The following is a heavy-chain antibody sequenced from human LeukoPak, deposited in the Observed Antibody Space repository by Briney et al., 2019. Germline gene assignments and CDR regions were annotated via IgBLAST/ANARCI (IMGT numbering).Heavy chain of an antibody. J-gene: IGHJ5*02. CDR1: GGSISSSSYY. D-gene: IGHD3-22*01. CDR2: IYYSGST. V-gene: IGHV4-39*01. CDR3: TRPPYYYDSSGYHGFDP. Sequence: PSETLSLTCTVSGGSISSSSYYWGWIRQPPGKGLEWIGSIYYSGSTYYNPSLKSRVTISVDTSKNQFSLKLSSVTAADTAVYYCTRPPYYYDSSGYHGFDPWGQGTLVTVSS.